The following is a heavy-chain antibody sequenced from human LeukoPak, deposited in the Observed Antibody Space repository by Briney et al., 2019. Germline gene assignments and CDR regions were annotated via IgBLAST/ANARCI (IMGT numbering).Heavy chain of an antibody. CDR3: ARLKNILTGYYMEY. D-gene: IGHD3-9*01. CDR2: IIPILGIA. J-gene: IGHJ4*02. Sequence: SSVKVSCKASGGTFSSYAISWVRQAPGQGLEWMGGIIPILGIANYAQKFQGRVTITADKSTSTAYMELSSLRSEDTAVYYCARLKNILTGYYMEYWGQGTLVTVSS. V-gene: IGHV1-69*04. CDR1: GGTFSSYA.